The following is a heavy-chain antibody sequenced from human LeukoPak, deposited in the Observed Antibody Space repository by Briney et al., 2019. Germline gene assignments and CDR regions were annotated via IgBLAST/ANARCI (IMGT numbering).Heavy chain of an antibody. CDR1: GFTFSTYE. CDR3: AIEGEQGNFDAFDI. CDR2: ISSGGSIK. D-gene: IGHD7-27*01. Sequence: PGGSLRLSCAASGFTFSTYEMNWVRQAPGKGLEWVPYISSGGSIKYYADSVKGRFTISGDSSKNSLYLQMNSLRAEDTAVYYCAIEGEQGNFDAFDIWGQGTLVTVSS. V-gene: IGHV3-48*03. J-gene: IGHJ3*02.